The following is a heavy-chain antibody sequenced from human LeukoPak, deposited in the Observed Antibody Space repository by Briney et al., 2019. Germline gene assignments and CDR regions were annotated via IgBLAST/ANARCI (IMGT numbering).Heavy chain of an antibody. V-gene: IGHV4-30-2*01. D-gene: IGHD5-12*01. CDR2: IYHSGST. CDR3: ARVPHRGFFDY. J-gene: IGHJ4*02. CDR1: SGSISSGGYS. Sequence: SQTLSLTCAVSSGSISSGGYSWRWIRQPPGKGLERIGYIYHSGSTYYNPSLKSRVTISVDRSKNQFSLKLSSVTAADTAVYYCARVPHRGFFDYWGQGTLVTVSS.